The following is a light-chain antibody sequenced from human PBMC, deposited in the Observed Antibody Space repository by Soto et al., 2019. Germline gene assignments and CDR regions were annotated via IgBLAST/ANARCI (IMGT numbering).Light chain of an antibody. Sequence: EIVMTQTPLSLPVTLGQPASISCRSSQSPVYSDGNTYLSWLQQRPGQPPRLLIYKISKRFSGVPDRFSGSGAGTDFTLKISRVEAEDVGIYYCMQAAQFPHSFGQGTKLEIK. V-gene: IGKV2-24*01. CDR3: MQAAQFPHS. J-gene: IGKJ2*03. CDR1: QSPVYSDGNTY. CDR2: KIS.